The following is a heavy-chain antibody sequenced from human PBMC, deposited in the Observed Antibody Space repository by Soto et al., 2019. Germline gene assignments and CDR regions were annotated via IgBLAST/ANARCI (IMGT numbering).Heavy chain of an antibody. Sequence: PSETLSLTCTVSGGSISSYYWSWIRQPPGKGLEWIGYMYNTGSTIYNPSLKSRVTISVDTSKNQFSLKVNSVTAADTAVYYCARDHPHSYGVYYFDYWGQGTPVTVSS. CDR1: GGSISSYY. CDR2: MYNTGST. J-gene: IGHJ4*02. V-gene: IGHV4-59*12. CDR3: ARDHPHSYGVYYFDY. D-gene: IGHD5-18*01.